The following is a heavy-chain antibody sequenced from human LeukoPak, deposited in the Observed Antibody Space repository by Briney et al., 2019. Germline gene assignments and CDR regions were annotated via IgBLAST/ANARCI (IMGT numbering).Heavy chain of an antibody. Sequence: GGSLRLSCEGSGFTFSDYWMGWVRQAPGKGLEWVANIIKDGSDKYYVDSVKGRFSISRDSAKNSVYLQMSGLRVEDTAVYYCTRELWPADYWGQGILVTVSP. V-gene: IGHV3-7*01. CDR3: TRELWPADY. D-gene: IGHD3-16*01. CDR2: IIKDGSDK. J-gene: IGHJ4*02. CDR1: GFTFSDYW.